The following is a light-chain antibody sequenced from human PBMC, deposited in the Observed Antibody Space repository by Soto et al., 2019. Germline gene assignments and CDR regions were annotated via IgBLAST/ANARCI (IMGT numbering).Light chain of an antibody. CDR3: KQYNNWPWT. Sequence: EIVSTQSPGTLSLSPGERATLSCRASQSVSSSYLAWYQQKPGQAPRLLIYGASTRAPGFPARFSGSGSGTDFTLTISSLQSEDFAVYYCKQYNNWPWTFGQGTKVDIK. CDR1: QSVSSSY. J-gene: IGKJ1*01. V-gene: IGKV3-15*01. CDR2: GAS.